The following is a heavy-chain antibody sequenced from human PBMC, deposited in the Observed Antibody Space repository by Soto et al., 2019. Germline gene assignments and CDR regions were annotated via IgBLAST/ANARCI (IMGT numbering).Heavy chain of an antibody. Sequence: QVQLVQSGADVKKPGSSVMVSCKASGGTFSTYAINWVLQAPGHGLEWMGVILPIFNKTHYAQNIPGRVTIIADNSTSTSYMELRRLRSDDKAGYYCARDGVDFLYKTYFDTWGQGTRVSVSS. CDR1: GGTFSTYA. D-gene: IGHD3-3*01. CDR3: ARDGVDFLYKTYFDT. V-gene: IGHV1-69*06. CDR2: ILPIFNKT. J-gene: IGHJ5*02.